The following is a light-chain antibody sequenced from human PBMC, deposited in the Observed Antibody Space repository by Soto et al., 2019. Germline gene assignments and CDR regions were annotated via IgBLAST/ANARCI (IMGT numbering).Light chain of an antibody. CDR3: QQYSTLPHT. Sequence: EIVLTQSPGTLSLSPGERATLSCRASQSVSTNYINWYQKKPGRAPRLLIYGASSRATGIPDRFSGSGSGTDFTLTISRLEPEDFVVYYCQQYSTLPHTFGQGTKLEVK. J-gene: IGKJ2*01. CDR1: QSVSTNY. CDR2: GAS. V-gene: IGKV3-20*01.